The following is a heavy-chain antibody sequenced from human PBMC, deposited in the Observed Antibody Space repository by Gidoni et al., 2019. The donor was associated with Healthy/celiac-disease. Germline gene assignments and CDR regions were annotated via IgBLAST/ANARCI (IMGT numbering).Heavy chain of an antibody. D-gene: IGHD3-3*01. CDR1: RGSIRSSHYY. V-gene: IGHV4-39*02. Sequence: LQLQDSDPGLVTPSETLSLTCPVHRGSIRSSHYYWGWIRQPPGKGLGWIGSIYYSGSTYYNPSLKSRVTISVDTSKNQYSRKLSSVTAADTAVYYCARENRGYDFWSGYSPEALDIWGQGTMVTVSS. CDR2: IYYSGST. J-gene: IGHJ3*02. CDR3: ARENRGYDFWSGYSPEALDI.